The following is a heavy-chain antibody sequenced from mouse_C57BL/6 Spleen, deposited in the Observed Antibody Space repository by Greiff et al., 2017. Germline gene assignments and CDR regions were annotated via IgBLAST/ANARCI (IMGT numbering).Heavy chain of an antibody. Sequence: VQLQQSGAELVKPGASVKLSCKASGYTFTEYTIHWVKQRSGQGLEWIGWFYPGSGSIKYNEKFKDKATLTADKSSSTVYMELSRLTSEDSAVYFCARHEEVYYGSYVGYAMDYWGQGTSVTVSS. CDR2: FYPGSGSI. J-gene: IGHJ4*01. V-gene: IGHV1-62-2*01. D-gene: IGHD2-1*01. CDR1: GYTFTEYT. CDR3: ARHEEVYYGSYVGYAMDY.